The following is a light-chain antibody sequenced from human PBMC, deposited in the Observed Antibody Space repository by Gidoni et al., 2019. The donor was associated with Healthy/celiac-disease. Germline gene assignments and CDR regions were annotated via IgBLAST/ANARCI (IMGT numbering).Light chain of an antibody. V-gene: IGKV2-28*01. CDR3: MQALQTPPT. Sequence: IVMTQSPLSLPVIPGEPASISCRSSQSLLQSNGDNYLDWYLQKPGQSPQLLIYWGSNRASGVPDRFSGSGSGTDFTLRISRVEAEDVGVYYCMQALQTPPTFXGXTKVEIK. CDR2: WGS. CDR1: QSLLQSNGDNY. J-gene: IGKJ4*01.